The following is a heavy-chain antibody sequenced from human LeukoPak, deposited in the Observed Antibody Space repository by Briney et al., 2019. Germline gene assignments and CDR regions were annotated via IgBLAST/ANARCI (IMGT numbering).Heavy chain of an antibody. Sequence: ASVKVSFKASGYTFTSYDINWVRQATGQGLEWMGWMNPNSGNTGYAQKFQGRVTMTRNTSISTAYMELSSLRSEDTAVYYCARVLGYYAYYFDYWGQGTLVTVSS. D-gene: IGHD3-10*01. CDR2: MNPNSGNT. V-gene: IGHV1-8*01. CDR1: GYTFTSYD. J-gene: IGHJ4*02. CDR3: ARVLGYYAYYFDY.